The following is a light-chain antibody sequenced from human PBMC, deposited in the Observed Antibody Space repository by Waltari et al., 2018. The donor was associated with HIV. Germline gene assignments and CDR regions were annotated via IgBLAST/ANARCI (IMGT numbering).Light chain of an antibody. V-gene: IGLV1-44*01. CDR3: AAWDGGLRGWV. CDR2: NDN. CDR1: SADIGTNT. J-gene: IGLJ3*02. Sequence: QSVLTQSPSASGMSGQGVTISCSGSSADIGTNTVNWYQQLPGNAPKLLISNDNHRPSGVPDRFSGSKSGTSASLAISGLQFEDEADYYCAAWDGGLRGWVFGGGTKLTVL.